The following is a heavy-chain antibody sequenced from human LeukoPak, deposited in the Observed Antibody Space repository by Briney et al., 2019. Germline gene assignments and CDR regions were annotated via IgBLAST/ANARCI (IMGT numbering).Heavy chain of an antibody. V-gene: IGHV3-30-3*01. CDR1: GFTFSSYA. CDR2: ISYDGSNK. Sequence: GRSLRLSCAASGFTFSSYAMHWVRQAPGKGLEWVAVISYDGSNKYYADSVKGRFTISRDNSKNTLYLQMNSLRAEDTAVYYCAGGGTYYYGSGSPMDVWGKGTTVTVSS. J-gene: IGHJ6*04. CDR3: AGGGTYYYGSGSPMDV. D-gene: IGHD3-10*01.